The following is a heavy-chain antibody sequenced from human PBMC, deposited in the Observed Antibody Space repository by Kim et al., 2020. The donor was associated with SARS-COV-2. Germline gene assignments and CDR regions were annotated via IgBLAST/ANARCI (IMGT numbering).Heavy chain of an antibody. J-gene: IGHJ4*02. V-gene: IGHV3-30*18. CDR3: AKDLFYGAAEDSSGYYPFDY. Sequence: GGSLRLSCAASGFTFSSYGMHWVRQAPGKGLEWVAVISYDGSNKYYADSVKGRFTISRDNSKNTLYLQMNSLRAEDTAVYYCAKDLFYGAAEDSSGYYPFDYWGQGTLVTVSS. D-gene: IGHD3-22*01. CDR2: ISYDGSNK. CDR1: GFTFSSYG.